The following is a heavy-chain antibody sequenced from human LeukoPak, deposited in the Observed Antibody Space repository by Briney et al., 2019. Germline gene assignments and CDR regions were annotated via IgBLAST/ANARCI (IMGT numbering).Heavy chain of an antibody. Sequence: ASVKVSCKASGYTFTGYYMHWVRQAPGQGLEWMGWINPNSGGTNYAQKFQGRVTMTRDTSISTAYMELSRLRSDDTAVYYCARARGKLERRTGFDYWGQGTLVTVSS. CDR1: GYTFTGYY. CDR2: INPNSGGT. J-gene: IGHJ4*02. CDR3: ARARGKLERRTGFDY. V-gene: IGHV1-2*02. D-gene: IGHD1-1*01.